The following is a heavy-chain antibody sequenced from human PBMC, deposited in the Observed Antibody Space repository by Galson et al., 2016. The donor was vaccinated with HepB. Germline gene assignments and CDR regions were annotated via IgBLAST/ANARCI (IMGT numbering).Heavy chain of an antibody. CDR1: GFTFSSYS. Sequence: SLRLSCAASGFTFSSYSMNWVRQAPGKGLEWVSYISSSSSTIYYADSVKGRFPISRDNAKNSLYLQMNSLRDEDTAVYYCASSLDIVVVPAAKTDSYYYYGMDVWGQGTTVTVSS. CDR2: ISSSSSTI. CDR3: ASSLDIVVVPAAKTDSYYYYGMDV. D-gene: IGHD2-2*01. J-gene: IGHJ6*02. V-gene: IGHV3-48*02.